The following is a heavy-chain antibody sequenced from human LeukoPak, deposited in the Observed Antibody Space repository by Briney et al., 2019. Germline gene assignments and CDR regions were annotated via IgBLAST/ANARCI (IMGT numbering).Heavy chain of an antibody. Sequence: PGGSLRLSCAASGFTFSSYAMSWVRQAPGKGLEWVSAISGSGGSIYYADSVKGRFTISRDNSKNTLYLQMNSLRAEDTAVYYCAKPRAGRDYYGSGSYYKPDLSFDYWGQGTLVTVSS. CDR1: GFTFSSYA. CDR2: ISGSGGSI. V-gene: IGHV3-23*01. CDR3: AKPRAGRDYYGSGSYYKPDLSFDY. D-gene: IGHD3-10*01. J-gene: IGHJ4*02.